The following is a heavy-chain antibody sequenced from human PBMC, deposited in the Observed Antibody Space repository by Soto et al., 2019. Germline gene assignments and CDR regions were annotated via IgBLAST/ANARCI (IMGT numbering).Heavy chain of an antibody. D-gene: IGHD1-1*01. CDR2: ISSSGSDT. CDR1: GFTFDDYA. J-gene: IGHJ5*02. Sequence: GGSLRLSCVTSGFTFDDYAITWLRQAPGKGLEWVCSISSSGSDTRCAGSVKGRFTISRDSSQSTVYLQMNSLRDEDTAVYYCAKDPWNNWSGLFDPWGQGTLVTVSS. V-gene: IGHV3-23*01. CDR3: AKDPWNNWSGLFDP.